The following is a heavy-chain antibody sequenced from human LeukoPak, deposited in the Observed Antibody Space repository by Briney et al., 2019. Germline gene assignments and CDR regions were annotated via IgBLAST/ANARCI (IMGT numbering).Heavy chain of an antibody. CDR2: TYYRSKWFN. CDR1: GDTISSNSAV. D-gene: IGHD2-21*01. V-gene: IGHV6-1*01. J-gene: IGHJ4*02. CDR3: ARAGGGYSFDY. Sequence: SQTLSLTCAISGDTISSNSAVWYWFRQSPSRGLEWLGRTYYRSKWFNDYAVSVKSRVIFNPDTSKNQFSLHLSSVTAADTAVYYCARAGGGYSFDYWGQGTLVTVSS.